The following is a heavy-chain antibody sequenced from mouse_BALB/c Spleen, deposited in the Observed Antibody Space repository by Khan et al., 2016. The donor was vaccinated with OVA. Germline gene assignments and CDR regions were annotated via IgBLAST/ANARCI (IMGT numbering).Heavy chain of an antibody. CDR3: ERHPPSWDWFAY. V-gene: IGHV5-9-3*01. CDR1: GFTFSSYA. D-gene: IGHD4-1*01. J-gene: IGHJ3*01. Sequence: EVKLVESGGGLVKPGGSQKLSCAVSGFTFSSYAMSWVRQIPEKRLEWVATISSGGSYTYYPDSVKGRFTISRDNAKNTLYLQMSSLRSEDTAMYYCERHPPSWDWFAYWGQGTLVTVSA. CDR2: ISSGGSYT.